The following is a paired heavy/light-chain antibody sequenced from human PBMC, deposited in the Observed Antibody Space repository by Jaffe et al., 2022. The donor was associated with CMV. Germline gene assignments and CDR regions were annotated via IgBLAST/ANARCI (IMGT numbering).Light chain of an antibody. CDR2: DVS. V-gene: IGLV2-14*03. CDR1: SSDVGDYNY. CDR3: SSYTSTSNQDVL. Sequence: QSALTQPASVSGSPGQSITISCTGTSSDVGDYNYVSWYQQYPGKAPKLMIYDVSNRPSGVSNRFSGSKSGNTASLTISGLQAEDEADYYCSSYTSTSNQDVLFGGGTKLTVL. J-gene: IGLJ2*01.
Heavy chain of an antibody. Sequence: QVQLQESGPGLVKPSETLSLTCTVSGGSISSYYWGWIRQPPGKGLEWIGYIYSSGSTNYNPSLKSRVTISVDTSKNQFSLKLSSVTAADTAVYYCARRGSVYSSNWYDYWGQGTLVTVSS. J-gene: IGHJ5*01. CDR2: IYSSGST. D-gene: IGHD6-19*01. CDR1: GGSISSYY. CDR3: ARRGSVYSSNWYDY. V-gene: IGHV4-59*08.